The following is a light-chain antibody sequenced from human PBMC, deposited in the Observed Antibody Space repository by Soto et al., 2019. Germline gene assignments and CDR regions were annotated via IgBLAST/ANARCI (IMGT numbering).Light chain of an antibody. CDR2: RNN. V-gene: IGLV1-47*01. J-gene: IGLJ1*01. CDR1: SSNTAINY. Sequence: SSPTLPGSASGTPGQGVTISCSGSSSNTAINYVHWYKHLTAKAQKLLIHRNNQRHSGAPDRVSGSKSGTSATLAISALRSLDGAHYFRATWDDTLNGFYVCGGGTKGTV. CDR3: ATWDDTLNGFYV.